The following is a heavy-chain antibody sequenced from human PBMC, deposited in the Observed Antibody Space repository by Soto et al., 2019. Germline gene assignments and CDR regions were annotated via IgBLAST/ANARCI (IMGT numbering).Heavy chain of an antibody. CDR2: ISGSGGST. CDR1: GFTCISLN. CDR3: AAHYCSGGSCYSPYYYYYYMDV. J-gene: IGHJ6*03. V-gene: IGHV3-23*01. D-gene: IGHD2-15*01. Sequence: ERAVRVKCGDFGFTCISLNKSWVRQAPGKGLEWFSAISGSGGSTFYADSVKGRFTISSHNSKNTQELQLHTLRAEDTAVYYCAAHYCSGGSCYSPYYYYYYMDVWGKGTTVTVSS.